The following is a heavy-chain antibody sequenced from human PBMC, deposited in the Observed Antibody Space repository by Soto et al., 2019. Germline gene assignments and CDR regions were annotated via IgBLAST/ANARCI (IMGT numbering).Heavy chain of an antibody. CDR2: IIPALGTT. CDR3: ARPDFGDYWYFDL. V-gene: IGHV1-69*08. Sequence: QDQLVQSGAEVKKPGSSVKVSCKAFGGPFSSHTFSWVRQAPGQGLEWMGRIIPALGTTTYAQKFQSRVTITADESVTTVYMELNSLRTEDTAVYSCARPDFGDYWYFDLWGRGTLVTVSS. CDR1: GGPFSSHT. J-gene: IGHJ2*01. D-gene: IGHD4-17*01.